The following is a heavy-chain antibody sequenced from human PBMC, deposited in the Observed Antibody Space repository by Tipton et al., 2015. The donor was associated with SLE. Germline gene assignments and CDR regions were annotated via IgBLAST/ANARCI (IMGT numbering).Heavy chain of an antibody. J-gene: IGHJ3*02. CDR2: ILANVVST. CDR1: GFTFDIHS. D-gene: IGHD3-10*01. V-gene: IGHV3-20*04. CDR3: ARRNSESGAFDI. Sequence: SLRLSCETPGFTFDIHSLHWVRQRPGKGLEWVAGILANVVSTGHADSVRGRFTISRDNSKNTLYLQMSSLRVEDTALYYCARRNSESGAFDIWGQGTLVTVSS.